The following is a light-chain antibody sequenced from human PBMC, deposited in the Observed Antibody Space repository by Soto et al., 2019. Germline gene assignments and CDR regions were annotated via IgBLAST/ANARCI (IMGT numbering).Light chain of an antibody. CDR3: HQYDSYPYT. V-gene: IGKV1-5*03. Sequence: DIQMTQSPSTLSASVGDRVTLTCRASQSINSWLAWYQERPGKAPKLLSYQPSRLPSGVPSRFSGSGSRTEFTLTITSLQPDDSATYYCHQYDSYPYTFGRGTRLEI. CDR1: QSINSW. CDR2: QPS. J-gene: IGKJ2*01.